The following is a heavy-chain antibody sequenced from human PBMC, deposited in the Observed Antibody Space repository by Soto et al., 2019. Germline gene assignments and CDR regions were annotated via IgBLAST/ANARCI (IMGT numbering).Heavy chain of an antibody. CDR1: GYSISSSNW. D-gene: IGHD6-13*01. CDR2: IYYSGSI. Sequence: QVQLQESGPGLVKPSDTLSLICDVSGYSISSSNWWGWIRQPPGKGLEWIGYIYYSGSIYYNLSPKRRVTMSIDTSKHQFSLKPSSVTAVDTAVYYCARVYSSSWSDAFDIWGQGTMVTVSS. V-gene: IGHV4-28*05. J-gene: IGHJ3*02. CDR3: ARVYSSSWSDAFDI.